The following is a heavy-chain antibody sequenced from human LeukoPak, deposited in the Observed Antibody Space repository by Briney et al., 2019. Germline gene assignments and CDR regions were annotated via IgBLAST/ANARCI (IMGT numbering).Heavy chain of an antibody. CDR3: ARGWYSSGLYFDY. J-gene: IGHJ4*02. CDR2: INWNGGST. D-gene: IGHD6-19*01. Sequence: GGSLRLSCAASGFTFSDYYMSWIRQAPGKGLEWVSGINWNGGSTGYADSVKGRFTISRDNAKNSLYLQMNSLRAEDTALYYCARGWYSSGLYFDYWGQGTLVTVSS. V-gene: IGHV3-20*04. CDR1: GFTFSDYY.